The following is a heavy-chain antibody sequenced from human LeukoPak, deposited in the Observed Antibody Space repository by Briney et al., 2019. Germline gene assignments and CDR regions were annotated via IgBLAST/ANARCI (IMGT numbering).Heavy chain of an antibody. CDR2: ISADSGDT. CDR1: GYTFTVNG. Sequence: ASVKVSCKASGYTFTVNGISWMRQAPGQGLEWLGWISADSGDTNYAEQFQGRLTLATDTSTSTAYMELRSLRDDDTAVYYCARDRWYAFDYWGQGTLVTVSS. CDR3: ARDRWYAFDY. D-gene: IGHD6-13*01. J-gene: IGHJ4*02. V-gene: IGHV1-18*01.